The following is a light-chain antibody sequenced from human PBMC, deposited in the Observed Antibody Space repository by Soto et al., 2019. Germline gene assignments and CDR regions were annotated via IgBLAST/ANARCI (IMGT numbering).Light chain of an antibody. CDR3: QQYGSSPQT. Sequence: EIVLTQSPGTLSLSPGERATLSCRASQSVSSSYLAWYQQKPGQAPRLLIYGASSGAAGIPDRFSSSGSGTDFTLTISRLEPEDFAVYYCQQYGSSPQTFGQGTKVEIK. V-gene: IGKV3-20*01. CDR1: QSVSSSY. CDR2: GAS. J-gene: IGKJ1*01.